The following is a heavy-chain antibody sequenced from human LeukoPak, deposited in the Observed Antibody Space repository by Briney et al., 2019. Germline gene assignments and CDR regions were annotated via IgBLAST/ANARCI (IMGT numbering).Heavy chain of an antibody. CDR3: ARETGHGYNWMGY. V-gene: IGHV1-69*13. D-gene: IGHD5-24*01. J-gene: IGHJ4*02. CDR1: GGTFSGYA. CDR2: IIPIFGTA. Sequence: ASVKVSCKASGGTFSGYAISWVRQAPGQGLEWMGGIIPIFGTANSAQKFQGRVTITADESTSTAYMELSSLRSEDTAVYYCARETGHGYNWMGYWGQGTLVTVSS.